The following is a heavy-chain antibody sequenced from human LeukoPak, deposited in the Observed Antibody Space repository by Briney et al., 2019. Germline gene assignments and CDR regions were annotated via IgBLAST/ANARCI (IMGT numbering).Heavy chain of an antibody. D-gene: IGHD3-10*01. Sequence: QAGGSLRLSCAASGFTFSSYEMNWVRQAPGKGLEWVSYISSSGSTIYYADSVKGRFTISRDNAKNSLYLQMNSLRAEDTAVYYCARDLTMVRGVIDYWGQGTLVTVSS. V-gene: IGHV3-48*03. J-gene: IGHJ4*02. CDR2: ISSSGSTI. CDR3: ARDLTMVRGVIDY. CDR1: GFTFSSYE.